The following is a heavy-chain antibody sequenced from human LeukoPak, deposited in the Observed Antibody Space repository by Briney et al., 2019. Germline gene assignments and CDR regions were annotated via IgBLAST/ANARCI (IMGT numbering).Heavy chain of an antibody. CDR2: MNPNRVTT. CDR3: ARDGGGTVFGVVLNDAFDM. Sequence: ASVSVSYKSSVYTFTKYDINWVRQASGQGREWVGWMNPNRVTTGYAHNFQGTVTMPKNTSINVAYMELSSLTSEDTAVYYCARDGGGTVFGVVLNDAFDMWGQGTMLIVSS. V-gene: IGHV1-8*01. D-gene: IGHD3-3*01. J-gene: IGHJ3*02. CDR1: VYTFTKYD.